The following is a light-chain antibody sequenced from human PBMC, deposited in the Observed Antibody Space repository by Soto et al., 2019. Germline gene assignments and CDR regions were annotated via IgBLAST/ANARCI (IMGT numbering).Light chain of an antibody. Sequence: DIQMTQSPSTLSASVGDRVTITCRASQSISSWLARYQQKPGKAPKLLIYDASSLESGVPSRFSGSGSGTEFTLTISRLGPEDFAVYYCQQYGSAPRELTFGGGTKVEIK. CDR1: QSISSW. CDR3: QQYGSAPRELT. J-gene: IGKJ4*01. CDR2: DAS. V-gene: IGKV1-5*01.